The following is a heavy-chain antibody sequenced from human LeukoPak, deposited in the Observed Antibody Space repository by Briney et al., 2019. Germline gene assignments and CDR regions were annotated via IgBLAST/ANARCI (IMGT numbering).Heavy chain of an antibody. D-gene: IGHD6-19*01. J-gene: IGHJ3*02. V-gene: IGHV3-30-3*01. Sequence: GGSLRLSCAASGFTFSSYAMHWVRQAPGKGLEWVAVISYDGSNKYYADSVKGRFTISRDNSKNALYLQMNSLRAEDTAVYYCAREAVSSGWFPTPTDAFDTWGQGTMVTVSS. CDR3: AREAVSSGWFPTPTDAFDT. CDR2: ISYDGSNK. CDR1: GFTFSSYA.